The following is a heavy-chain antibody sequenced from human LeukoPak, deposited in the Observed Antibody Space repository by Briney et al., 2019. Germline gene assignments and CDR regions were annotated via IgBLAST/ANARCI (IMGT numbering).Heavy chain of an antibody. CDR2: IYHSGST. J-gene: IGHJ3*02. V-gene: IGHV4-30-2*01. Sequence: SQTLSLTCAVSGGSISSGGYSWSWIRQPPGKGLEWIGHIYHSGSTYYNPSLKSRVTISVDRSKNQFSPKLSSVTAADTAVYYCARGNYYDSSGYPDAFDIWGQGTMVTVSS. CDR1: GGSISSGGYS. D-gene: IGHD3-22*01. CDR3: ARGNYYDSSGYPDAFDI.